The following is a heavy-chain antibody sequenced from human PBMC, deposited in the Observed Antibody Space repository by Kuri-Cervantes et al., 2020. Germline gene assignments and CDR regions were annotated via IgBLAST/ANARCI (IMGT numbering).Heavy chain of an antibody. D-gene: IGHD1-1*01. V-gene: IGHV3-30*01. CDR3: AQDWNADYYFDY. Sequence: GESLKISCAASGFAFSNHAMHWVRQAPGKGLEWVAFISYDGNDKYYADSVKGRFIISRDNSKNTLYLQMNSLRVEDTAVFFCAQDWNADYYFDYWGQGTLVTVSS. J-gene: IGHJ4*02. CDR1: GFAFSNHA. CDR2: ISYDGNDK.